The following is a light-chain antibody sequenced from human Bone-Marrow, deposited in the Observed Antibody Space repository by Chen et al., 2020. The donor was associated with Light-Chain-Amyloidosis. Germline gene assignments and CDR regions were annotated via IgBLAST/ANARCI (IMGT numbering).Light chain of an antibody. V-gene: IGLV3-25*03. CDR3: QSADSSGTYEVI. J-gene: IGLJ2*01. CDR2: RDT. CDR1: DLPTKY. Sequence: SYELTQPPSVPVSPGQTASITCSGDDLPTKYAYWYQQKPGQAPVLVIHRDTERPSGISERFSGSSSGTTATLTNSGVQAEDEADYHCQSADSSGTYEVIFGGGTKLTVL.